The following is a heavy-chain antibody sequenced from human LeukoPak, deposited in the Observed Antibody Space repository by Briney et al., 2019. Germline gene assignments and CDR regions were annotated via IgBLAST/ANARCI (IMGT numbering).Heavy chain of an antibody. Sequence: MSGRSLRLSCSGSGFTFRSYTMTWVRQAPGKGLEWVSSIDGDGTLKYYADSLKGRFTTSRDNANNSVYLQMNTLTADDSGLYFCARDYSSGWFGKGAYWGQGTRVLVSS. D-gene: IGHD6-19*01. CDR1: GFTFRSYT. CDR2: IDGDGTLK. V-gene: IGHV3-21*06. J-gene: IGHJ4*02. CDR3: ARDYSSGWFGKGAY.